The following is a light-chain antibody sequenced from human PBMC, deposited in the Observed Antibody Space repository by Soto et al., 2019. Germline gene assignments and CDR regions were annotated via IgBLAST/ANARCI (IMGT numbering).Light chain of an antibody. V-gene: IGLV2-8*01. CDR1: SIDVGGYNY. Sequence: QSVLTQPPSASVYPGQSVTISCTRTSIDVGGYNYVSWYQQHPGKAPKLMIYDVSKRPSGVPDRFSGSKSGNTASLTVSGLQADDEADYYCSSYAGTHVVFGTGTKFTVL. J-gene: IGLJ1*01. CDR3: SSYAGTHVV. CDR2: DVS.